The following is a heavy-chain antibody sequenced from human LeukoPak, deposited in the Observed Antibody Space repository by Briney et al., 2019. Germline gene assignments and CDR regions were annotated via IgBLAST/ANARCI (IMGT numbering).Heavy chain of an antibody. CDR1: GGSISSSSYY. CDR3: AIQPERYSYFDY. V-gene: IGHV4-39*01. D-gene: IGHD5-18*01. J-gene: IGHJ4*02. CDR2: IYYSGSA. Sequence: SETLSLTCTVSGGSISSSSYYRGWIRQPPGKGLEWIGSIYYSGSAYYNPSLKSRVTMSVDTSKNQFSLRLSSVTAADTAVYSCAIQPERYSYFDYWGQGTLVTVSS.